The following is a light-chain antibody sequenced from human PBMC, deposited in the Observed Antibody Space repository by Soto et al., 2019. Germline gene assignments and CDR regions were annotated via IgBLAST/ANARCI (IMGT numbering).Light chain of an antibody. CDR1: QDVGVY. J-gene: IGKJ4*01. CDR2: DAS. CDR3: RPYDSLPLT. V-gene: IGKV1-33*01. Sequence: DIQMTQAPSSLSARVGDRITITCQASQDVGVYLDWYQQKPGKAPKVLIYDASSLKTGVPSRFSGSGSGTLFTLTISSLQPEDFVTYCCRPYDSLPLTFGVGTKVEIK.